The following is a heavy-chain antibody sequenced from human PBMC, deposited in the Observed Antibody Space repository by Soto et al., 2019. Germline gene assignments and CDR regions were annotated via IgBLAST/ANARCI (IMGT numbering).Heavy chain of an antibody. CDR3: AEVAYYDILTGYPPYYFDY. V-gene: IGHV3-23*01. D-gene: IGHD3-9*01. CDR2: ISGSGGST. Sequence: GGSLRLSCAASGFTFSSYAMIWVRQAPGKGLEWVSAISGSGGSTYYADSVKGRFTISRDNSKNTLYLQMNSLRAEDTAVYYCAEVAYYDILTGYPPYYFDYWGQGTLVTVSS. J-gene: IGHJ4*02. CDR1: GFTFSSYA.